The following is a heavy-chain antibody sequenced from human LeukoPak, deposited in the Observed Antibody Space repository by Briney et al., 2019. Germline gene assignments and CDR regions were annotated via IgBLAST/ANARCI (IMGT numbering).Heavy chain of an antibody. CDR3: ARVTRRVGGSVNWFDP. CDR1: GGSFSGYY. V-gene: IGHV4-34*01. D-gene: IGHD2-15*01. Sequence: PETLSLTCAVYGGSFSGYYWSWIRQPPGKGLEWIGEINHSGSTNYNPSLKSRVTISVDTSKNQFSLKLSSVTAADTAVYYCARVTRRVGGSVNWFDPWGQGTLVTVSS. J-gene: IGHJ5*02. CDR2: INHSGST.